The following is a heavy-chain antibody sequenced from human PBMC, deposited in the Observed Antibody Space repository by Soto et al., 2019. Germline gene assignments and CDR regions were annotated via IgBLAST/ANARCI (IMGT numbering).Heavy chain of an antibody. CDR1: GFTFSSYG. J-gene: IGHJ6*02. CDR2: ISYDGSNK. D-gene: IGHD5-12*01. Sequence: GESLKISCAASGFTFSSYGMHWVRQAPGKGLEWVAVISYDGSNKYYADSVKGRFTISRDNSKNTLYPQMNSLRAEDTAVYYCAKETAFSGYAMWGDYYYYGMDVWGQGTTVTVSS. V-gene: IGHV3-30*18. CDR3: AKETAFSGYAMWGDYYYYGMDV.